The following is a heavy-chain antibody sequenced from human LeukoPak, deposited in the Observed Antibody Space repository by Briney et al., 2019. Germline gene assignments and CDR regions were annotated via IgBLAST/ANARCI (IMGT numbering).Heavy chain of an antibody. V-gene: IGHV4-59*08. CDR3: ARLEMATTREYYFDH. CDR2: IYYSGST. CDR1: GGSISSYY. D-gene: IGHD5-24*01. J-gene: IGHJ4*02. Sequence: PSETLSLTCTVSGGSISSYYWSWIRQPPGKGLEWIGYIYYSGSTNYNPSLKSRVTISVDTSKNQFSLKLSSVTAADTAVYYCARLEMATTREYYFDHWGQGTLVTVSS.